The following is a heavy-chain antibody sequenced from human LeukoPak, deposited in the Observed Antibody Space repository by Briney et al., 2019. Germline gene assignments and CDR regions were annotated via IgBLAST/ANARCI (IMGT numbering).Heavy chain of an antibody. Sequence: GGSLRLSCAASSFAFSKYWFHWVRQAPGKGLDWVSRIDTNGRTTDYADSVKGRFTISKDNAKNTLFLEMNSLRAEDTAVYYCARDLAGADDYWGQGTLVTVSS. CDR2: IDTNGRTT. CDR1: SFAFSKYW. V-gene: IGHV3-74*01. CDR3: ARDLAGADDY. D-gene: IGHD6-13*01. J-gene: IGHJ4*02.